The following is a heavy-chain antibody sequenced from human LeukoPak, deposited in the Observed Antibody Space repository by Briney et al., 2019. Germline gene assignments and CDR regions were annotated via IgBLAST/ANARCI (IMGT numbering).Heavy chain of an antibody. CDR2: INVSGGST. J-gene: IGHJ4*02. CDR3: AKDQYCTSTSCYVGH. D-gene: IGHD2-2*01. CDR1: GFTFSNYA. Sequence: PGGSLRLSCAASGFTFSNYAMSWVRQAPGKGLEWVSGINVSGGSTFYADSVRGRFTISRDNSKNTLYLQMNSLRAEDTAVYYCAKDQYCTSTSCYVGHWGQGTLVTVSS. V-gene: IGHV3-23*01.